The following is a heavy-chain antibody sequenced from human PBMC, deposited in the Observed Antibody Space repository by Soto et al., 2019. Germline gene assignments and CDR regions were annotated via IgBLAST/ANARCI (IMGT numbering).Heavy chain of an antibody. CDR3: ARDGTAHYYYYGMDV. CDR1: GYTLSDYY. J-gene: IGHJ6*02. CDR2: INPNSGGT. D-gene: IGHD6-13*01. V-gene: IGHV1-2*04. Sequence: ASVKVSCKASGYTLSDYYMHWVRQAPGQGLEWMGWINPNSGGTKYAQKFQGWVTMTRDTSISTAYLELSRLRSDDTAVYYCARDGTAHYYYYGMDVWG.